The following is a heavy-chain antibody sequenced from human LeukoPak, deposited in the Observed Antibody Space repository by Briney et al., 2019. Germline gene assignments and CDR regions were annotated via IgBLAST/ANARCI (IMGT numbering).Heavy chain of an antibody. CDR1: GFTFSSYY. J-gene: IGHJ4*02. V-gene: IGHV3-21*04. Sequence: GGSLRLSCAASGFTFSSYYMSWVRQAPGKGLEWVSSISYTGTYIYYADSVKGRFTISRDNAQNSLYLQMNSLRAEDTAIYYCVRDRGTYRPIDYWGQGTLVTVSS. CDR2: ISYTGTYI. CDR3: VRDRGTYRPIDY. D-gene: IGHD1-26*01.